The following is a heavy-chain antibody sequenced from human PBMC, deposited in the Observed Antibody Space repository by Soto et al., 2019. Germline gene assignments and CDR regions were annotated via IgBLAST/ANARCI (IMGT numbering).Heavy chain of an antibody. CDR1: GGTFSSYS. CDR3: AGDGIAARPGWFDP. J-gene: IGHJ5*02. Sequence: SVKVSCKASGGTFSSYSISWVLQAPGQGLEWMGGIIPIFGTANYAQKFQGRVTITADESTSTAYMELSSLRSEDTAVYYCAGDGIAARPGWFDPWGQGTLVTVSS. CDR2: IIPIFGTA. D-gene: IGHD6-6*01. V-gene: IGHV1-69*13.